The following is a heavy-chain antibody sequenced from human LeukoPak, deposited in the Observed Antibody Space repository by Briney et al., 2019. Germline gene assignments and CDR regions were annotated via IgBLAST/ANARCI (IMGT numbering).Heavy chain of an antibody. CDR1: GGSISSSSYY. Sequence: SETLSLTCTVSGGSISSSSYYWGWIRQPPGKGLEWIGSIYYSGSTYYNPSLKSRATISVDTSKNQFSLKLSSVTAADTAVYYCARVRVGYCSGGSCLQFDYWGQGTLVTVSS. CDR3: ARVRVGYCSGGSCLQFDY. D-gene: IGHD2-15*01. V-gene: IGHV4-39*07. J-gene: IGHJ4*02. CDR2: IYYSGST.